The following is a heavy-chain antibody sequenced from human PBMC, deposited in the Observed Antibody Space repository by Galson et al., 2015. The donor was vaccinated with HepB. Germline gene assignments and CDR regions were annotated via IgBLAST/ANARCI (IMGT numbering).Heavy chain of an antibody. CDR1: GFTFSSYS. J-gene: IGHJ4*02. CDR2: ISSSSSYI. V-gene: IGHV3-21*01. Sequence: SLRLSCAASGFTFSSYSMNWVRQAPGKGLEWVSSISSSSSYIYYADSVKGRFTISRDNAKNSLYLQMNSLRAEDTAVYYCARDSPWGLAGGSCFDYWGQGTLVTVSS. D-gene: IGHD1-26*01. CDR3: ARDSPWGLAGGSCFDY.